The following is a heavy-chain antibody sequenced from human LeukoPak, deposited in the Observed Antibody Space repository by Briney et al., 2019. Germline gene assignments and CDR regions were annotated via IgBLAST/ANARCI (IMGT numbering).Heavy chain of an antibody. V-gene: IGHV4-30-2*01. D-gene: IGHD6-19*01. CDR3: AATGTAAGAADFDY. CDR1: GGSISSGGYS. Sequence: SEALSLTCAVSGGSISSGGYSWSWIRQPPGKGLEWIGYIYHSGSTYYNPSLKSRVTISVDTSKNQFSLKLSSVTAADTAVYYCAATGTAAGAADFDYWGQGTLVTVSS. J-gene: IGHJ4*02. CDR2: IYHSGST.